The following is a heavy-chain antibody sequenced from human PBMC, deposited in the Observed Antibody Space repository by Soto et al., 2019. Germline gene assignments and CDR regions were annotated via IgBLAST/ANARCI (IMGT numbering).Heavy chain of an antibody. D-gene: IGHD2-2*02. CDR3: ARDPDIVVVPAAIRLGMDV. J-gene: IGHJ6*02. V-gene: IGHV1-3*01. CDR1: GYTFTSYA. Sequence: ASVKVSCKASGYTFTSYAMHWVRQAPGQRLEWMGWIKAGNGNTKYSQKFQGRVTITRDTSASTAYMELSSLRSEDTAVYYCARDPDIVVVPAAIRLGMDVWGQGTTVTVSS. CDR2: IKAGNGNT.